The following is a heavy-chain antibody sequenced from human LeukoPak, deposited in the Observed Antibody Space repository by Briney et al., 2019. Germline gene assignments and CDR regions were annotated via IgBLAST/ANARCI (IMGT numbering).Heavy chain of an antibody. J-gene: IGHJ5*02. CDR2: ISAYNGNT. CDR3: ARDRESDIVVVPAAIRWFDP. D-gene: IGHD2-2*02. V-gene: IGHV1-18*01. CDR1: GYTFTSYG. Sequence: ASVKVSCKASGYTFTSYGISWVRQAPGQGLEWMGWISAYNGNTSYAQKLQGRVTMTTDTSTSTAYMELRSLRSDDTAVYYCARDRESDIVVVPAAIRWFDPWGQGTLVTVSS.